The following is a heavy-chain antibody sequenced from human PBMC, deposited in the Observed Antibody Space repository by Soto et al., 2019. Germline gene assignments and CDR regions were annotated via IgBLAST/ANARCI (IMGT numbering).Heavy chain of an antibody. CDR3: AKALGELSPVSFDY. J-gene: IGHJ4*02. Sequence: QVQLVESGGGVVQPGRSLRLSCAASGFTFSDYAMHWVRQAPGKGLEWVAIMSYDGNNQYYADSVKSRFTISRDNFKNTLYLQMNSLRTEDTALYYCAKALGELSPVSFDYWGQGILVTVSS. D-gene: IGHD3-16*02. V-gene: IGHV3-30*18. CDR1: GFTFSDYA. CDR2: MSYDGNNQ.